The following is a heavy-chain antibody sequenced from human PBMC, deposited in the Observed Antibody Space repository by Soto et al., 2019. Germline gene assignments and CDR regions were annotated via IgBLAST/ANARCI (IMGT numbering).Heavy chain of an antibody. D-gene: IGHD3-10*01. CDR3: ARSCSNGGLDY. CDR1: GFTFSRYG. Sequence: QVQLVESGGGVVQPGRSLRLSCAASGFTFSRYGMHWVRQAPGKGLEWVAVIWYDGSNKYYADSVKGRFTLSRDNSKNTKYLHMNSLRGEETEVYYCARSCSNGGLDYGGQGTLVTVSS. CDR2: IWYDGSNK. J-gene: IGHJ4*02. V-gene: IGHV3-33*01.